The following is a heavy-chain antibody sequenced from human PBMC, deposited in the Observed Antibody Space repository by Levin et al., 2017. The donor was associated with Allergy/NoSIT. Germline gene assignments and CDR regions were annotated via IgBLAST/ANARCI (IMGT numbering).Heavy chain of an antibody. Sequence: GGSLRLSCAASGFTFSSYGMHWVRQAPGKGLEWVAVIWYDGSIQYYVDSVKGRFTISRDNSKNTLYLQMSSLRAEDTAVYYCARGIGAGAHGMDVWGQGTTVTVSS. D-gene: IGHD6-13*01. CDR1: GFTFSSYG. CDR2: IWYDGSIQ. V-gene: IGHV3-33*01. J-gene: IGHJ6*02. CDR3: ARGIGAGAHGMDV.